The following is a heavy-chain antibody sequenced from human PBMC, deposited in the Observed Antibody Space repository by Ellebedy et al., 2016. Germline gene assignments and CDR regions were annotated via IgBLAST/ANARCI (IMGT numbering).Heavy chain of an antibody. V-gene: IGHV1-69*04. D-gene: IGHD4-17*01. J-gene: IGHJ4*02. Sequence: ASVKVSCKASGGTFSSYAISWVRQAPGQGLEWMGRIIPILGIANYAQKFQGRVTITADKSTSTAYMELSSLRSEDTAVYYCAREVRYDYGNFDYWGQGTLVTVSS. CDR1: GGTFSSYA. CDR3: AREVRYDYGNFDY. CDR2: IIPILGIA.